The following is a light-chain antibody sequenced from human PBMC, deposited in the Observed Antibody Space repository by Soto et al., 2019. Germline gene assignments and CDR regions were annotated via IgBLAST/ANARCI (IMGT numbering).Light chain of an antibody. CDR2: DAS. CDR3: QQYDNLPPIT. CDR1: QDISIY. J-gene: IGKJ3*01. V-gene: IGKV1-33*01. Sequence: DIQMTQSPSSLSASVGDRVTITCQASQDISIYLNWYQQKPGKAPKLLIYDASNLETGVPSRFNGSVTGIYLTYDIISRQPENIATYYSQQYDNLPPITFGPGTKVDIK.